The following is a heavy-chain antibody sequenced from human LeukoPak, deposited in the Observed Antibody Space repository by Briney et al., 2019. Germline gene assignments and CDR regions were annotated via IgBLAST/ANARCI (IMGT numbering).Heavy chain of an antibody. D-gene: IGHD1-1*01. V-gene: IGHV1-2*06. CDR2: INPNSGGT. CDR1: GYTFTGYY. Sequence: ASVKVSCKASGYTFTGYYMHWVRQAPGQGLAWMGRINPNSGGTNYAQKLQGRVTMTRDTSISTAYMELSRLRSDDTAVYYCAREAGYNWNDNLDYWGQGTLVTVSS. J-gene: IGHJ4*02. CDR3: AREAGYNWNDNLDY.